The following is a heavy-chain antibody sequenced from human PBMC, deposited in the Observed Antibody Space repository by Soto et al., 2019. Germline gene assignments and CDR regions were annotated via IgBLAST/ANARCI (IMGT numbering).Heavy chain of an antibody. J-gene: IGHJ3*02. V-gene: IGHV3-23*01. Sequence: GGSLRLSCAASGFTFSSYAMSWVRQAPGKGLEWVSGIRASGGSTDYADSVKGRFTITRENSKNTLYLQMNSLKAEDTSVYYCVAYGPRSGYYCLGSFDIWGQGTLVTVSS. CDR3: VAYGPRSGYYCLGSFDI. CDR1: GFTFSSYA. D-gene: IGHD3-3*01. CDR2: IRASGGST.